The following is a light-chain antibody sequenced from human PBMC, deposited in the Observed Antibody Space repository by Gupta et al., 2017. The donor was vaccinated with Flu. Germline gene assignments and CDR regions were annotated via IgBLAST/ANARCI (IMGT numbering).Light chain of an antibody. J-gene: IGLJ1*01. Sequence: VTSSSTRSMSNIGRDDVLWYQQLPAAASNLLLYGNNNRPSWGPALFSGSKSGASTSLAITGLQADEEADYYYQSYDTSLSGADVFGTGTKVTVL. CDR1: MSNIGRDD. V-gene: IGLV1-40*03. CDR2: GNN. CDR3: QSYDTSLSGADV.